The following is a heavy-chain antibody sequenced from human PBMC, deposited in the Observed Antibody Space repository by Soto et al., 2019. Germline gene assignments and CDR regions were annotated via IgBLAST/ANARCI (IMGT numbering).Heavy chain of an antibody. CDR1: GFTVSSNY. CDR2: ISGSGGST. D-gene: IGHD3-22*01. CDR3: VSITMIVVVTLPYFAC. V-gene: IGHV3-23*01. J-gene: IGHJ4*02. Sequence: GGSLRLSCAASGFTVSSNYLTWVRQAPGRGLEWVSAISGSGGSTYYADSVKGRLTISRDNSKNTLYLQMNSLSAEDTAVYYSVSITMIVVVTLPYFACWGQGTLVTVSS.